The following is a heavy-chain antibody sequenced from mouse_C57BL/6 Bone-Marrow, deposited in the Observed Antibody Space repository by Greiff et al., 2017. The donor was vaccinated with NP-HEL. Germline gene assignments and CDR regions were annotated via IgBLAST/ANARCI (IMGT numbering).Heavy chain of an antibody. CDR2: ISYSGST. D-gene: IGHD2-2*01. Sequence: EVKLMESGPGMVKPSQSLSLTCTVTGYSITSGYDWHWIRHFPGNKLEWMGYISYSGSTNYNPSLKSRISITHDTSKNHFFLKLNSVTTEDTATYYCARGGYDVTPAWFAYWGQGTLVTVSA. V-gene: IGHV3-1*01. CDR1: GYSITSGYD. CDR3: ARGGYDVTPAWFAY. J-gene: IGHJ3*01.